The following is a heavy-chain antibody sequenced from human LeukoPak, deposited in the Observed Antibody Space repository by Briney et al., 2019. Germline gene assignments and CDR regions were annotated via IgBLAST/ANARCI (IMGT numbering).Heavy chain of an antibody. CDR2: TSYDGSNE. D-gene: IGHD6-13*01. Sequence: GGSLRLSCAASGFIFSSYGMHWVRQAPGKGLEWVAVTSYDGSNEYYADSVKGRFTISRDNSKNTLYLQMNSLRAEDTAVYYCAKDRDWFGSSWHHFGYWGQGTLVTVSS. CDR1: GFIFSSYG. J-gene: IGHJ4*02. V-gene: IGHV3-30*18. CDR3: AKDRDWFGSSWHHFGY.